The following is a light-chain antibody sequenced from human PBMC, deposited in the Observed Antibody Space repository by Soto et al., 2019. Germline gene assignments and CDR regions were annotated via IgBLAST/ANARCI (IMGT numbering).Light chain of an antibody. Sequence: ELEFAQSPGTLSLSPGARATLSCRASQRPSNSHVAWYLLKPGQAPRLLIFDTSSRATGIPDRFSGSGSGTDFTITISSLEPEDCALDDGQQRSNWPRTFGQGTKVDIK. V-gene: IGKV3D-20*02. J-gene: IGKJ1*01. CDR3: QQRSNWPRT. CDR2: DTS. CDR1: QRPSNSH.